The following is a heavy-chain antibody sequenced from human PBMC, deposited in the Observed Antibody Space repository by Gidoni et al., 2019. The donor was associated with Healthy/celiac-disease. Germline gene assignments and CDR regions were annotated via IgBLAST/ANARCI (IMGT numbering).Heavy chain of an antibody. V-gene: IGHV1-69*04. Sequence: EVKQPGSSVKLSCKASGGTFSSYALSSVRQAPGQGLEWMRRIIPILGRANYAQKFQGGVTITADKSTSTAYMELSSLRSEDTAVYYWARAIGAKSPGGTAILSSYGMDVWGQGTTVTVSS. CDR2: IIPILGRA. CDR3: ARAIGAKSPGGTAILSSYGMDV. J-gene: IGHJ6*02. D-gene: IGHD2-21*02. CDR1: GGTFSSYA.